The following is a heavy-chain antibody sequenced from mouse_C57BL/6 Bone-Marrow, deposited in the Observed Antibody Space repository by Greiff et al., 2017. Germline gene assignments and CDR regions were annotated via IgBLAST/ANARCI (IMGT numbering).Heavy chain of an antibody. J-gene: IGHJ2*01. Sequence: EVQLVESGGGLVKPGGSLKLSCAASGFTFSDYGMHWVRQAPEKGLEWVAYISSGSSTIYYSDTVKGRFTISRNSAKHDMFLQMTSLRSEDSAMCYCARAHDYGGQGTTLTVSS. CDR1: GFTFSDYG. V-gene: IGHV5-17*01. CDR2: ISSGSSTI. CDR3: ARAHDY.